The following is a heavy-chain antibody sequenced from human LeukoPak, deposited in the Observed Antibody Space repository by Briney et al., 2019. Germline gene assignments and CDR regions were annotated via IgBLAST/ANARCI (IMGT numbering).Heavy chain of an antibody. CDR1: GFIFSNYW. CDR3: ARGAVPYYYYYGMDV. Sequence: PGGSLRLSCAASGFIFSNYWMSWVRQAPGKGLEWVANIKQDGGEKYYVDSVKGRSTISRDNAKNSLYVQMNSLRAEDTAVYYCARGAVPYYYYYGMDVWGQGTTVTVSS. V-gene: IGHV3-7*01. J-gene: IGHJ6*02. D-gene: IGHD1-26*01. CDR2: IKQDGGEK.